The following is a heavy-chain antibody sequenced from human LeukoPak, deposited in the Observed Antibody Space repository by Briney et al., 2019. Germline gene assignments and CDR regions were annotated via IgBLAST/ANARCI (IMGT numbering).Heavy chain of an antibody. Sequence: GGSLRLSCAASGFTFSNYWMHWVRQAPGKGLEWVAVISYDGSNKYYADSVKGRFTISRDNSKNTLYLQMNSLRAEDTAVYYCAKDGDTVSGTYYYDMDVWGKGTTVTIS. CDR3: AKDGDTVSGTYYYDMDV. CDR1: GFTFSNYW. CDR2: ISYDGSNK. J-gene: IGHJ6*03. V-gene: IGHV3-30*18. D-gene: IGHD1-26*01.